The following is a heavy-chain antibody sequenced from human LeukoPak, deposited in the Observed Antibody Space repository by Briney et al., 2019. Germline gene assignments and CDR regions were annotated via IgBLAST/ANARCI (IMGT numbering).Heavy chain of an antibody. CDR3: ARAAGHCNTTTCYPEYFQH. CDR2: FYTSGTT. D-gene: IGHD2-2*01. V-gene: IGHV4-4*07. CDR1: GGSISSYY. Sequence: SETLSLTCTASGGSISSYYWSWIWQPAGKGLEWIGRFYTSGTTNYNPSLKSRVTMSVDTSRNQLSLELSSVTAADTAVYYCARAAGHCNTTTCYPEYFQHWGQGTLVTVSS. J-gene: IGHJ1*01.